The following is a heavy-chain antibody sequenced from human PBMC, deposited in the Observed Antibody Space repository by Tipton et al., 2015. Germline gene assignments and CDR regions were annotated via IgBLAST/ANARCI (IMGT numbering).Heavy chain of an antibody. CDR1: GYFFPTYW. Sequence: VQLVQSGAEVKKPGESLRISCRASGYFFPTYWITWVRQMPGKGLEWVGRLDAYDSNTRYYNPAVQGHVTISADKSISTAYLQWHSLKTSDSAMYYCARIGVPGAYDIWGQGTMVTVSS. CDR3: ARIGVPGAYDI. V-gene: IGHV5-10-1*01. D-gene: IGHD3-10*01. J-gene: IGHJ3*02. CDR2: LDAYDSNT.